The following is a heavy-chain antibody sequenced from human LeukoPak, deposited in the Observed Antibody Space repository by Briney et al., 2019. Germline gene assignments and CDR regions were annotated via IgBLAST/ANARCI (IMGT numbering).Heavy chain of an antibody. CDR2: IYPGGSNG. CDR1: GFDFTAYG. D-gene: IGHD5-18*01. CDR3: ARQFHSAWFGF. Sequence: GESLKISCKCSGFDFTAYGIAWVRRMPGKGLEWMGNIYPGGSNGRYSPSFQGQVTMSADKSITTVYLQWSSLKASDTAMYYCARQFHSAWFGFWGQGSLVTVSS. V-gene: IGHV5-51*01. J-gene: IGHJ4*02.